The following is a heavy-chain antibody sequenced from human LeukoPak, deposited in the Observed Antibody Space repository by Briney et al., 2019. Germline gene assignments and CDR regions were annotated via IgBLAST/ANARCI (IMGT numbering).Heavy chain of an antibody. V-gene: IGHV3-21*01. D-gene: IGHD3-10*01. CDR1: GFTFSSYS. J-gene: IGHJ4*02. CDR2: ISSSSSYI. Sequence: PGGSLRLSCAASGFTFSSYSMNWVRQAPGKGLEWVSSISSSSSYIYYEDSVKGRFTISRDNAKNSLYLQMNSLRAEDTAVYYCAREAYTYGSGSYDYWGQGTLVTVSS. CDR3: AREAYTYGSGSYDY.